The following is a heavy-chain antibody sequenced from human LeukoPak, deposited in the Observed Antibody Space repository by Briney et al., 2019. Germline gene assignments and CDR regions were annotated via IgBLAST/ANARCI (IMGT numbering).Heavy chain of an antibody. CDR3: ARDEGYNWFDP. CDR2: ISSSGSTI. Sequence: GGSLRLSCAASGFTFSSYEMNWVRQAPGKGLEWVSYISSSGSTIYYADSVKGRFTISRDNAKNSLYLQMNSLRAEDTALYYCARDEGYNWFDPWGQGTLVTVSS. CDR1: GFTFSSYE. V-gene: IGHV3-48*03. J-gene: IGHJ5*02.